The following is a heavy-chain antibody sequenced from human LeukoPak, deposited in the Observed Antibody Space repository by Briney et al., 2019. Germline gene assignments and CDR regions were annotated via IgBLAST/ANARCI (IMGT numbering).Heavy chain of an antibody. CDR3: ARARGPYSSSPYVLDY. CDR2: IRTKATSYDA. V-gene: IGHV3-73*01. Sequence: PGGSLRLSCAASGFTFSGSPMHWVRQASGKGLEWVGRIRTKATSYDAAYAASVKGRFTISRDDSKNTAYLQMNSLRTEDTAMYYCARARGPYSSSPYVLDYWGQGTLVTVSS. CDR1: GFTFSGSP. D-gene: IGHD6-13*01. J-gene: IGHJ4*02.